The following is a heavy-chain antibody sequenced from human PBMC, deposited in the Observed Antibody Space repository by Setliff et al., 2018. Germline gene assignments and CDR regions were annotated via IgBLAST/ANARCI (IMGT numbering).Heavy chain of an antibody. Sequence: GESLKISCKGSGYSFTSYWIGWVRQMPGKGLEWMGIIYPGDSDTRYSPSFQGQVTISADKSISTAYLQWSSLKASDTAMYYCARLVRDIVVVPAQGGDYYYYYGMDVWGQGTTVTVSS. D-gene: IGHD2-2*01. V-gene: IGHV5-51*01. CDR1: GYSFTSYW. CDR2: IYPGDSDT. CDR3: ARLVRDIVVVPAQGGDYYYYYGMDV. J-gene: IGHJ6*02.